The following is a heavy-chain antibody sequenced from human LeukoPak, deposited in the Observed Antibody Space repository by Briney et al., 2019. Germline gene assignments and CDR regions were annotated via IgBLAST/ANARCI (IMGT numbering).Heavy chain of an antibody. V-gene: IGHV1-46*01. CDR2: INPSGGST. Sequence: GASVKVSCKASGYTFTSYYMHGVRQAPGQGLEWMGIINPSGGSTSYAQKFQGRVTMTRDTSTSTVYMGLSSLRSEDTAVYYCARARTYYYDSSGYYHGAFDIWGQGTMVTVSS. J-gene: IGHJ3*02. CDR3: ARARTYYYDSSGYYHGAFDI. CDR1: GYTFTSYY. D-gene: IGHD3-22*01.